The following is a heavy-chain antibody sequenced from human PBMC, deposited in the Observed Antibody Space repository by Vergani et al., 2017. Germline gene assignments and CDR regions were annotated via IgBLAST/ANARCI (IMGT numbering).Heavy chain of an antibody. CDR3: AISSPGDYYYYGMDV. V-gene: IGHV1-69*04. D-gene: IGHD6-13*01. CDR2: IIPILGIA. CDR1: GGTFSSYA. Sequence: QVQLVQSGAEVKKPGSSVKVSCKASGGTFSSYAISWVRQAPGQGLEWMGRIIPILGIANYAQKFQGRVTITADKSTSTAYMELSSLRSEDTAVYYWAISSPGDYYYYGMDVWGQGTTVTVSS. J-gene: IGHJ6*02.